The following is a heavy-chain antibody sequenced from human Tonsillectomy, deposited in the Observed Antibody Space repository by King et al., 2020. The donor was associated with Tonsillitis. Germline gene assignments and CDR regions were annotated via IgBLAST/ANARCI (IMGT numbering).Heavy chain of an antibody. CDR3: AGDPNGDYVGAFEI. CDR1: GITFIRYA. Sequence: VQLVESGGGLVQPGGSLRLSCVASGITFIRYAMMWVRQALGEGLEWVSAIGGRGATTFYADSVKGRFTISRDNSKNTLYLQMNRLRADDTAVYYCAGDPNGDYVGAFEIWGQGTVVTVSS. CDR2: IGGRGATT. J-gene: IGHJ3*02. D-gene: IGHD4-17*01. V-gene: IGHV3-23*04.